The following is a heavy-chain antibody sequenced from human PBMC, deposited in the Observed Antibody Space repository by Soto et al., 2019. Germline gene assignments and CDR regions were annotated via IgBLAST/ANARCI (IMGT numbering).Heavy chain of an antibody. Sequence: GGSLILSCAASGFTFSSYAMSWVRQAPGKGLEWVSAISGSGGSTYYADSVKGRFTISRDNSKNTLYLQMNSLRAEDTAVYYCAKDRLWFGELLEVFDYWGQGTLVTVSS. CDR3: AKDRLWFGELLEVFDY. D-gene: IGHD3-10*01. J-gene: IGHJ4*02. CDR2: ISGSGGST. V-gene: IGHV3-23*01. CDR1: GFTFSSYA.